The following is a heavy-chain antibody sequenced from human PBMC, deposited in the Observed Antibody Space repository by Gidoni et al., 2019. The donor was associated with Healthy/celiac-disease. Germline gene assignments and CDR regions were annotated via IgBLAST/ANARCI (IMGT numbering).Heavy chain of an antibody. D-gene: IGHD3-3*01. CDR2: IWYDGSNK. CDR1: GFTFSSYG. J-gene: IGHJ4*02. V-gene: IGHV3-33*01. Sequence: QVQLVESGGGVVQPGRSLRLYCAASGFTFSSYGMPWVRQAPGKGLEWVAVIWYDGSNKYYADSVKGRFTISRDNSKNTLYLQMNSLRAEDTAVYYCARSLKSLLNYDFWSGAWGIDYWGQGTLVTVSS. CDR3: ARSLKSLLNYDFWSGAWGIDY.